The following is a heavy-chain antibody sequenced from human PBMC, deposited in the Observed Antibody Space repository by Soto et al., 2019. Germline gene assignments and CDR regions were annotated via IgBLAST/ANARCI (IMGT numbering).Heavy chain of an antibody. Sequence: SEALSLTCTVSGGSISSGGYYWSWIRQHPGKGLEWIGYIYCSGSTYYNPSLKSRVTISVDTSNNQFSLKLSSVTAADTAVYYCARKHRVVGSCLKCASWFVPGGQGDLVEVFS. J-gene: IGHJ4*01. V-gene: IGHV4-31*03. D-gene: IGHD3-10*01. CDR2: IYCSGST. CDR1: GGSISSGGYY. CDR3: ARKHRVVGSCLKCASWFVP.